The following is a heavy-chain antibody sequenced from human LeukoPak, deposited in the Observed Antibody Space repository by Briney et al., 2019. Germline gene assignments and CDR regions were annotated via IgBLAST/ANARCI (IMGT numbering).Heavy chain of an antibody. V-gene: IGHV3-30-3*01. D-gene: IGHD6-13*01. CDR3: AGAGIAAATPVLH. J-gene: IGHJ1*01. CDR2: ISYDGSNK. Sequence: GGSLRLSCAASGFTFSSYAMHWVRQAPGKGLEWVAVISYDGSNKYYADSVKGRFTISRDNSKNTLYLQMNSLRAEDTAVYYCAGAGIAAATPVLHWGQGTLVTVSS. CDR1: GFTFSSYA.